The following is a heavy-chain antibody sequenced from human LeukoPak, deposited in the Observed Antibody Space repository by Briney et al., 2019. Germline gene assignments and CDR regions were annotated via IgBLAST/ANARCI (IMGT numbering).Heavy chain of an antibody. J-gene: IGHJ3*01. D-gene: IGHD5-24*01. CDR2: VRHNGST. Sequence: SETLSLSCAVSGGSFKKHFFTWIRQAPGQRLEWMGGVRHNGSTVYNTSPQRRITKSVDTSKKPFPLRVNSVAVADAAVYYCARGQSFEMDAFDVWGQGTMVTVSS. V-gene: IGHV4-34*01. CDR3: ARGQSFEMDAFDV. CDR1: GGSFKKHF.